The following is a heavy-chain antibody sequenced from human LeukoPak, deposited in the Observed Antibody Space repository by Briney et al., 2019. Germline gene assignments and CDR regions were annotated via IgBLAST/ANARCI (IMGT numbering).Heavy chain of an antibody. CDR2: FNREDDAP. CDR3: ATLDSYYDTSGRPLLPD. D-gene: IGHD3-22*01. Sequence: ASVKVTCKVSGYSVNELSMHWVRQAPGLGLEWMGGFNREDDAPVYAQQFQGRVTMTEDTSTDTAYMELCSLRSEDTALYYCATLDSYYDTSGRPLLPDWGQGTLVTVSS. CDR1: GYSVNELS. J-gene: IGHJ4*02. V-gene: IGHV1-24*01.